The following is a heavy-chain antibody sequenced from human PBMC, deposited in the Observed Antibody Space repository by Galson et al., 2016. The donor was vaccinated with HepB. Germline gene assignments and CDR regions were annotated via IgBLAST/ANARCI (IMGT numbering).Heavy chain of an antibody. CDR3: ARSQIVATFTGFAY. D-gene: IGHD5-12*01. CDR2: IIRMFGTV. V-gene: IGHV1-69*13. CDR1: GGIFSSYA. J-gene: IGHJ4*02. Sequence: SVKVSCKASGGIFSSYAMSWVRQAPGHGLEWMGGIIRMFGTVNYARKFQGRVTISADDSASTVYMELSGLRSDDPAVYYCARSQIVATFTGFAYWGQGTRVTVSP.